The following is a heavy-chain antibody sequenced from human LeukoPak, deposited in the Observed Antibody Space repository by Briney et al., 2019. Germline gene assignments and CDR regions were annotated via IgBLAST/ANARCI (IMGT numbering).Heavy chain of an antibody. V-gene: IGHV3-23*01. CDR1: GFTLSSYA. J-gene: IGHJ4*02. CDR2: ISGSGGST. D-gene: IGHD5-12*01. Sequence: GGSLRLSCAASGFTLSSYAMSWVRQPPGKGLEWVSVISGSGGSTYYADSVRGRFTLSRDNSKDTVYLQMNSLRAEDTAVYYCAKGGRGYVPFDYWGQGTLVTVSS. CDR3: AKGGRGYVPFDY.